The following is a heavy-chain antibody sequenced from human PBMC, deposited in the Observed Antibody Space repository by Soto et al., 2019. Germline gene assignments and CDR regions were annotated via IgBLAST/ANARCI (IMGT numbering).Heavy chain of an antibody. CDR3: ARHETLQVNYNY. J-gene: IGHJ4*02. V-gene: IGHV4-59*08. CDR2: IHYSGST. Sequence: SETLSLTCTVSGDSISSYYWSWIRQPPGKGLEWIGYIHYSGSTNYNPSLKSRVTISVDTSKNQFSMRLSSMTAADTAVYYCARHETLQVNYNYWGQGTLVTVSS. D-gene: IGHD1-7*01. CDR1: GDSISSYY.